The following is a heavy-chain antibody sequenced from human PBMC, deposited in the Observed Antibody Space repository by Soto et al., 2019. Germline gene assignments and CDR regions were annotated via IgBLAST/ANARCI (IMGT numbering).Heavy chain of an antibody. CDR1: GFTFTSSA. CDR2: IVVGSGNT. Sequence: GASVKVSCKASGFTFTSSAMQWVRQARGQRLEWIGWIVVGSGNTNYAQKFQERVTITRDMSTSTAYMELSSLRSEDTAVYYCAAADDYIWGSYRYEAPMPPYYMDVWGKGTTVTVSS. CDR3: AAADDYIWGSYRYEAPMPPYYMDV. D-gene: IGHD3-16*02. J-gene: IGHJ6*03. V-gene: IGHV1-58*02.